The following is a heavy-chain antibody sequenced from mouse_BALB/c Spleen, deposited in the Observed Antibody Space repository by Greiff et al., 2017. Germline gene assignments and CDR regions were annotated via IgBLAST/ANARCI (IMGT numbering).Heavy chain of an antibody. CDR1: GYTFTSYW. Sequence: VQLQQPGAELVKPGASVKLSCKASGYTFTSYWMHWVKQRPGQGLEWIGEINPSNGRTNYNEKFKSKATLTVDKSSSTAYMQLSSLTSEDSAVYYCARGTIFYWGQGTTLTVSS. CDR3: ARGTIFY. V-gene: IGHV1S81*02. J-gene: IGHJ2*01. D-gene: IGHD1-1*02. CDR2: INPSNGRT.